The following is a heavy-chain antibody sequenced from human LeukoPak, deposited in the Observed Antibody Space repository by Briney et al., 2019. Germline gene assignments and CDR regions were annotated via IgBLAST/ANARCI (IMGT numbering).Heavy chain of an antibody. CDR3: ARAPGYSSIFYFDY. CDR1: GGSFSGYY. V-gene: IGHV4-34*01. CDR2: INHSGST. D-gene: IGHD6-13*01. J-gene: IGHJ4*02. Sequence: SETLSLTCAVYGGSFSGYYWSWIRQPPGKGLEWIGEINHSGSTNYNPSLKSRVTISVDTSKNQFSLKLSSVTAADTAVYYCARAPGYSSIFYFDYGGQGTLVTVSS.